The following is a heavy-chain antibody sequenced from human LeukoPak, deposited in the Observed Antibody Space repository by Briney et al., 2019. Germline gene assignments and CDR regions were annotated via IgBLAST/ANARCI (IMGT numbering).Heavy chain of an antibody. CDR3: ARDRQELLLSFDP. D-gene: IGHD1-26*01. V-gene: IGHV4-4*07. Sequence: PSETLSLTCTVSGGSISSYYWSWVRQPAGKGLEWIGRIYTSGSTDYNPSLKSRVTMSVDTSKNQFSLKLSSVTAADTAVYYCARDRQELLLSFDPWGQGTLVTVSS. CDR2: IYTSGST. CDR1: GGSISSYY. J-gene: IGHJ5*02.